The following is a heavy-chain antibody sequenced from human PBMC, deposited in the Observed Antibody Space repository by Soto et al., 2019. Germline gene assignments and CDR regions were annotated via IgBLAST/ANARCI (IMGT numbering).Heavy chain of an antibody. V-gene: IGHV3-21*01. CDR3: ARDRIAAAGRFYYYYYYGMDV. CDR2: ISSSSSYI. D-gene: IGHD6-13*01. CDR1: GFTFSSYS. Sequence: PGGSLRLSCAASGFTFSSYSMNWVRQAPGKGLEWVSSISSSSSYIYYADSVKGRFTISRDNAKNSLYLQMNSLRAEDTAVYYCARDRIAAAGRFYYYYYYGMDVWGQGTTVTVSS. J-gene: IGHJ6*02.